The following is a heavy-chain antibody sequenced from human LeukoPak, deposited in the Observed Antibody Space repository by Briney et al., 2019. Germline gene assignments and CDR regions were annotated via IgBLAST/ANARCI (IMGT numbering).Heavy chain of an antibody. CDR1: AFTFSSYG. Sequence: GGSLRLSCAASAFTFSSYGMSWVRQAPGKGLEWVSAISGDGRDRFYADAVKGRFTISRDNSKNSLYLQMNSLRAEDTAVYYCAELGITMIGGVWGKGTTVTISS. V-gene: IGHV3-23*01. D-gene: IGHD3-10*02. CDR2: ISGDGRDR. CDR3: AELGITMIGGV. J-gene: IGHJ6*04.